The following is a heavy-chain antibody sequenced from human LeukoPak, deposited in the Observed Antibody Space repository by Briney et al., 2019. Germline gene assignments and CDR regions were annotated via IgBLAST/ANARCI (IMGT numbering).Heavy chain of an antibody. Sequence: GGSLRLSCAASGFTFSSYSMNWVRQAPGKGLEWVSSISSSSSYIYYADSVKGRFTISRDNAKNSLYLQMNSLRADDTAVYYCARDYGGYNSYYFDYWGQGTLVTVSS. J-gene: IGHJ4*02. V-gene: IGHV3-21*01. CDR3: ARDYGGYNSYYFDY. CDR2: ISSSSSYI. CDR1: GFTFSSYS. D-gene: IGHD5-24*01.